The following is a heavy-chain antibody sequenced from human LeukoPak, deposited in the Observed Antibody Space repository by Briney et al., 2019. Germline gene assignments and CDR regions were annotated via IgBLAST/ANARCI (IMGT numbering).Heavy chain of an antibody. CDR2: IYSGGRT. D-gene: IGHD3-3*01. J-gene: IGHJ4*02. CDR3: ARDGIFWSGYYGY. Sequence: GGSLRLSCAASGFTVSDNYMSWVRQAPGKGLEWVSVIYSGGRTYYADSVRGRFTISRDTSKNTLYLQMNSLRAEDTAVYFCARDGIFWSGYYGYWGQGTLVTVSS. CDR1: GFTVSDNY. V-gene: IGHV3-66*01.